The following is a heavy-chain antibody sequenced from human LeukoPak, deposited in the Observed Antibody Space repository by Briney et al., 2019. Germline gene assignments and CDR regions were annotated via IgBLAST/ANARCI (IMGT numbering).Heavy chain of an antibody. CDR3: ARKRAAGHNWFDP. V-gene: IGHV3-7*01. D-gene: IGHD6-13*01. CDR1: GFTFSSYW. J-gene: IGHJ5*02. CDR2: IKKDGSEK. Sequence: GGSLRLSCTASGFTFSSYWMSWVRQAPGKGLEWVANIKKDGSEKKYVDSVKGRFTISRDNAKNSLYLQMNSLRAEDTAVYYCARKRAAGHNWFDPWGQGTLVTVSS.